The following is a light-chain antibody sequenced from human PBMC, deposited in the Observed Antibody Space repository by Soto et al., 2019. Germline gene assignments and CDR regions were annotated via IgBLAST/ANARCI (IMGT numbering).Light chain of an antibody. CDR2: SAS. V-gene: IGKV1-6*01. Sequence: AIQMTQSPSSLSSSVGDRVTITCRASQDIRNDLGWYQRKPGKAPNLLIYSASRLQSGVPSRFNGSGSGTDFTLTISSLQPEDSATYYCLQDGSYPRTFGPGTKVDVK. CDR1: QDIRND. CDR3: LQDGSYPRT. J-gene: IGKJ3*01.